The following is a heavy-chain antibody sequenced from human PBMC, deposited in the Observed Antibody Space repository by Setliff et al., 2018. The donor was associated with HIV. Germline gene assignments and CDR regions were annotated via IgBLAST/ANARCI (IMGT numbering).Heavy chain of an antibody. D-gene: IGHD6-13*01. J-gene: IGHJ6*03. CDR3: ARHRDPPGTSWIYYYYYMDL. Sequence: SETLSLTCTVSGGSISRHTYNWGWIRQPPGKGLEWLGSIYSSGSPSYNPSLSSRLTISVDTSKNHVSLRLSSVTAADTGVYYCARHRDPPGTSWIYYYYYMDLWGEGTTVTVSS. CDR2: IYSSGSP. V-gene: IGHV4-39*01. CDR1: GGSISRHTYN.